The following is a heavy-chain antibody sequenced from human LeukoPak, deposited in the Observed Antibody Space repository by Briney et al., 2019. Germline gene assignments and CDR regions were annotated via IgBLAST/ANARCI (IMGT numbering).Heavy chain of an antibody. D-gene: IGHD6-6*01. Sequence: PGGSLRLSCAASGFTFSSYAMTWVRQAPGKGLEWVASQGDGSEKYYVDSVKGRFTISRDNARNSLHLQMNSLRAEDTAVYYCGRGAYHSSSDYWGQGTLVTVSS. CDR2: QGDGSEK. J-gene: IGHJ4*02. V-gene: IGHV3-7*05. CDR1: GFTFSSYA. CDR3: GRGAYHSSSDY.